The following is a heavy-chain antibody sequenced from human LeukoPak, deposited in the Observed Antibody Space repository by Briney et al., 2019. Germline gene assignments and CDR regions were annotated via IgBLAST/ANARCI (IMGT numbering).Heavy chain of an antibody. V-gene: IGHV4-4*07. CDR3: ARDTYYYGSGSYGLDY. Sequence: SETLSLTCTVSGGSISSYYWSWIRQPAGKGLEWIGRIYTSGSANYNPSLKSRATMSVDTSKNQFSLKLSSVTAADTAVYYCARDTYYYGSGSYGLDYWGQGTLVTVSS. J-gene: IGHJ4*02. D-gene: IGHD3-10*01. CDR2: IYTSGSA. CDR1: GGSISSYY.